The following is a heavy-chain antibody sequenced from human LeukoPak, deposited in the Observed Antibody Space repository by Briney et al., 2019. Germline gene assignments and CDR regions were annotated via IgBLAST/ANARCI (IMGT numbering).Heavy chain of an antibody. CDR1: GGTFSSYA. D-gene: IGHD6-19*01. CDR3: ARGGGSGWDYYYMDV. V-gene: IGHV1-2*02. CDR2: INPNSGGT. Sequence: ASVKVSCKASGGTFSSYAISWVRQAPGQGLEWMGWINPNSGGTNYAQKFQGRVTMTRDTSISTAYMELSRLRSDDTAVYYCARGGGSGWDYYYMDVWGKGTTVTISS. J-gene: IGHJ6*03.